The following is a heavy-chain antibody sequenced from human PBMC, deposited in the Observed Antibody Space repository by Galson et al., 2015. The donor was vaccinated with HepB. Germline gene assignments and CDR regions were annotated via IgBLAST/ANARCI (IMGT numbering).Heavy chain of an antibody. CDR3: ASLRLVDY. CDR2: INPNSGDR. J-gene: IGHJ4*02. CDR1: GYTFIDYY. V-gene: IGHV1-2*02. Sequence: SVKVSCKASGYTFIDYYVHWVRQAPGQGLEWMGWINPNSGDRHYEQKFQGRVTMTRDTSINTAYMELSRLRSDDTAVYYCASLRLVDYWGQGTLVIVSS.